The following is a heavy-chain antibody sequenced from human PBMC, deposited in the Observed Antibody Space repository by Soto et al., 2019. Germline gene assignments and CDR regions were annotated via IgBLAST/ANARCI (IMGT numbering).Heavy chain of an antibody. Sequence: GGSLRLSCAASGFTFSSYGMHWVRQAPGKGLEGVSVIGYDVSNKYYADSVKGRFTISRDNSKNTLYLQMNSLRVEDTAVYYCERGKRPYSPNYHYYYGMDVWGQGTLFTVSS. V-gene: IGHV3-33*01. D-gene: IGHD4-4*01. CDR3: ERGKRPYSPNYHYYYGMDV. CDR2: IGYDVSNK. CDR1: GFTFSSYG. J-gene: IGHJ6*02.